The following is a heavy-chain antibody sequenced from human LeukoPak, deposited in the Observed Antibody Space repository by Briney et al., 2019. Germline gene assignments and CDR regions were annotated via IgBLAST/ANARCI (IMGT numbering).Heavy chain of an antibody. CDR2: IRYDGSNK. Sequence: QTGGSLRLSCAASGFTFSSYGMHWVRQAPGKGLEWVAFIRYDGSNKYYADSVKGRFTISRDNSKNTLYLQMNSLRAEDTAVYYCAKDRDYDSSGTEDAFDIWGQGTMVTVSS. D-gene: IGHD3-22*01. J-gene: IGHJ3*02. CDR1: GFTFSSYG. CDR3: AKDRDYDSSGTEDAFDI. V-gene: IGHV3-30*02.